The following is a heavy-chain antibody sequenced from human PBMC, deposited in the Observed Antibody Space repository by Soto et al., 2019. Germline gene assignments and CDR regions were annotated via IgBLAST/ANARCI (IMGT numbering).Heavy chain of an antibody. CDR2: IDPSDSYT. Sequence: GESLKISCKGSGYSFTSYWISWVRQMPGKGLEWMGRIDPSDSYTNYSPSFQGHVTISADKSISTAYLQWSSLKASDTAMYYCARHMRYYPIFDYWGQGTQVTVSS. CDR1: GYSFTSYW. CDR3: ARHMRYYPIFDY. V-gene: IGHV5-10-1*01. J-gene: IGHJ4*02. D-gene: IGHD3-22*01.